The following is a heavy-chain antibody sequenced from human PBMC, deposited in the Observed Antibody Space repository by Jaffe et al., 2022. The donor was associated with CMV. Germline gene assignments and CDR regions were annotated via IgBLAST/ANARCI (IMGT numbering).Heavy chain of an antibody. CDR3: ARLIYYYYYMDV. CDR2: ISSSGSTI. J-gene: IGHJ6*03. Sequence: EVQLVESGGGLVQPGGSLRLSCAASGFTFSSYEMNWVRQAPGKGLEWVSYISSSGSTIYYADSVKGRFTISRDNAKNSLYLQMNSLRAEDTAVYYCARLIYYYYYMDVWGKGTTVTVSS. V-gene: IGHV3-48*03. CDR1: GFTFSSYE.